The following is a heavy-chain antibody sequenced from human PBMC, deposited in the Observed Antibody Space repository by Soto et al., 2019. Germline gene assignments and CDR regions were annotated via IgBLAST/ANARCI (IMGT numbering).Heavy chain of an antibody. D-gene: IGHD1-26*01. CDR2: IYYRGST. CDR3: ARSYVDAFDS. V-gene: IGHV4-59*08. J-gene: IGHJ3*02. CDR1: GGSISSYY. Sequence: QVQLQESGPGLVKPSETLSLTCTVSGGSISSYYWSGIRQPPGKGLEWIGYIYYRGSTNYNPSLKRRVTISVDTSKNQFSLKLSSVTAADTAVYYCARSYVDAFDSWGHGTMGTVSS.